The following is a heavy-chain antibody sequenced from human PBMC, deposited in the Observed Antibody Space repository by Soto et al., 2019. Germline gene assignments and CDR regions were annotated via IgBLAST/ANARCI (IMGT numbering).Heavy chain of an antibody. CDR2: INTYDTKT. D-gene: IGHD1-26*01. J-gene: IGHJ6*02. Sequence: ASVKVSCKASGYTFTNFGISWVRQAPGQGLEWMGWINTYDTKTKYEQKYQGRVTMTTDTSTSTAYMELRSLISDDTAVYYCARGGIRGYYYYTLDVWGQGTTVTVSS. V-gene: IGHV1-18*01. CDR1: GYTFTNFG. CDR3: ARGGIRGYYYYTLDV.